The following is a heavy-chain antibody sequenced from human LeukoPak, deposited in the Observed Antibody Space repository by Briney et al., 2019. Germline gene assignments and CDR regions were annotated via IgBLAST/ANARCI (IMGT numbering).Heavy chain of an antibody. CDR1: GGSISSYY. Sequence: SETLSLTCTVSGGSISSYYWSWIRQPPGKGLEWIGYISYSGSTDYSPSLKSRVTMSVDTSKSQFSLKLSSVTAADTAVYYCARHAPMTTYDYWGQGTLVTVSS. CDR3: ARHAPMTTYDY. D-gene: IGHD4-17*01. J-gene: IGHJ4*02. V-gene: IGHV4-59*08. CDR2: ISYSGST.